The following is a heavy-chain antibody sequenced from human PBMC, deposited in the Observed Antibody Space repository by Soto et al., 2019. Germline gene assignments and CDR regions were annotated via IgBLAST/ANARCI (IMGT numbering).Heavy chain of an antibody. D-gene: IGHD1-26*01. CDR2: ISAYNGNT. CDR1: GYTFTSYG. CDR3: ARVVGALGHWLDP. V-gene: IGHV1-18*01. Sequence: QVQLVQSGGEVKKPGASVKVSCKASGYTFTSYGISWVRQAPGQGLEWMGRISAYNGNTNYAQKLQGRVTMTTDTSTRTAYMELRSVRSDDTAVYYCARVVGALGHWLDPWGQGTLVTVSS. J-gene: IGHJ5*02.